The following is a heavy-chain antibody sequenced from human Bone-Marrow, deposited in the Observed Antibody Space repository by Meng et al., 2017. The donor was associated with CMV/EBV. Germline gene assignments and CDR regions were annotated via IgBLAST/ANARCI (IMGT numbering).Heavy chain of an antibody. Sequence: GESLKISCAASGFTFSSYWMHWVRQAPGKGLVWVSRINSDGSSTNYADSVKGRFTISRDNAKNTLYLQMNSLRAEATAVYYCARELGYNYYYYGMDVWGQGTTVTVSS. J-gene: IGHJ6*01. D-gene: IGHD2-15*01. CDR1: GFTFSSYW. V-gene: IGHV3-74*01. CDR2: INSDGSST. CDR3: ARELGYNYYYYGMDV.